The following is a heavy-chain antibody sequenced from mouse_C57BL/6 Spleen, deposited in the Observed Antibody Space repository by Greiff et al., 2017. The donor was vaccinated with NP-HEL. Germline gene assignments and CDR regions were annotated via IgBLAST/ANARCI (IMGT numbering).Heavy chain of an antibody. CDR1: GYSFTGYY. CDR2: INPSTGGT. D-gene: IGHD2-3*01. CDR3: AIFDGYWSYWYFDV. J-gene: IGHJ1*03. Sequence: VQLQQSGPELVKPGASVKISCKASGYSFTGYYMNWVKQSPEKSLEWIGEINPSTGGTTYNQKFKAKATLTVDKSSSTAYMQLKSLTSEDSAVYYCAIFDGYWSYWYFDVWGTGTTVTVSS. V-gene: IGHV1-42*01.